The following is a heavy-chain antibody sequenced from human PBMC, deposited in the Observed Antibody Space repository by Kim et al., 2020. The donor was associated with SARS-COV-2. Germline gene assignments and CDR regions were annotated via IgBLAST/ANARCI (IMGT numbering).Heavy chain of an antibody. CDR3: AKDRVQVGGYDSDAADDAFDI. J-gene: IGHJ3*02. D-gene: IGHD5-12*01. CDR1: GFTFDDYA. CDR2: ISWNSGSI. V-gene: IGHV3-9*01. Sequence: GGSLRLSCAASGFTFDDYAMHWVRQAPGKGLEWVSGISWNSGSIGYADSVKGRFTISRDNAKNSLYLQMNSLRAEDTALYYCAKDRVQVGGYDSDAADDAFDIWGQGTMVTVSS.